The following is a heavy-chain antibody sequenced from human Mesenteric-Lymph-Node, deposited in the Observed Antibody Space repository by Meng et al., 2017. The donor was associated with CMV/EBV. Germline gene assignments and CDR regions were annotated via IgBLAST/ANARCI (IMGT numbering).Heavy chain of an antibody. V-gene: IGHV3-48*04. J-gene: IGHJ4*02. CDR1: GFTLSSYS. Sequence: GGSLRLSCAASGFTLSSYSMNWVRQAPGKGLEWISYITSSSSTIYSADSVKGRFTISRDNAKNLLYLQMNSLRAEDTAVYYCARSHRIGVTGAVPPRIFDYWGQGTLVTVSS. CDR2: ITSSSSTI. CDR3: ARSHRIGVTGAVPPRIFDY. D-gene: IGHD1-14*01.